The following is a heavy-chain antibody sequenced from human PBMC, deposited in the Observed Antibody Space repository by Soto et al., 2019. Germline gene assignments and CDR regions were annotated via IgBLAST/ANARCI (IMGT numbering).Heavy chain of an antibody. CDR3: ARRFEYYDILTGYYYYYMDV. J-gene: IGHJ6*03. CDR2: IYYSGCT. D-gene: IGHD3-9*01. V-gene: IGHV4-39*01. Sequence: PSETLSLTCTVSGGSISSSSYYWGWIRQPPGKGLEWIGSIYYSGCTYYNPSLKSRVTISVDTSKNQFSLKLGSVTAADTAVYYCARRFEYYDILTGYYYYYMDVWGKGTTVTVSS. CDR1: GGSISSSSYY.